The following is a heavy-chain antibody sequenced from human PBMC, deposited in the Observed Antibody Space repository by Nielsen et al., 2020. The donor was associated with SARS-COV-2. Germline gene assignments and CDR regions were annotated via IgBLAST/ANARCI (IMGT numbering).Heavy chain of an antibody. Sequence: GGSLRLSCTASGFIFGDYAMSWVRQAPGKGLEWVGFIRSKAYGGTAEYAASVEGRFTISRDDSKGIAYLQMNSLKSEDTGVYYCAKDIEVAADDAFDIWGQGTMVAVSS. CDR1: GFIFGDYA. J-gene: IGHJ3*02. CDR2: IRSKAYGGTA. D-gene: IGHD6-19*01. CDR3: AKDIEVAADDAFDI. V-gene: IGHV3-49*04.